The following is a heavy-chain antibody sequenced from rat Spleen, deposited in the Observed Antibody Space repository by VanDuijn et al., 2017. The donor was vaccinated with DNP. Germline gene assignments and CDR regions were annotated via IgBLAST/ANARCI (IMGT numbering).Heavy chain of an antibody. Sequence: EVKLVESGGGLVQPGGSLKLSCAASGFNFDDHWMGWVRQVPGKGLEWVSTVTSSGDGAYYLDSVKGRFTISRDNAKNTLELQMTSLRSEDTATYYCASNNYFDYWGQGVMVTVSS. J-gene: IGHJ2*01. CDR2: VTSSGDGA. V-gene: IGHV5-31*01. CDR3: ASNNYFDY. CDR1: GFNFDDHW.